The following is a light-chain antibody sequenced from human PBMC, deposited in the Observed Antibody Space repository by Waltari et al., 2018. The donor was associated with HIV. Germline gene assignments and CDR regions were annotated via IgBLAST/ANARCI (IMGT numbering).Light chain of an antibody. V-gene: IGLV1-47*01. CDR2: RNY. Sequence: QSVLTQPPSASGAPGQTVTISCSGSTSNVETQWVYWYQQLPGTAPKLLFYRNYQRPSGVPDRFSSAKSGASASLIISGLRSEDEADYFCGVWDSTLKQWLFGGRTKLTVL. CDR1: TSNVETQW. CDR3: GVWDSTLKQWL. J-gene: IGLJ3*02.